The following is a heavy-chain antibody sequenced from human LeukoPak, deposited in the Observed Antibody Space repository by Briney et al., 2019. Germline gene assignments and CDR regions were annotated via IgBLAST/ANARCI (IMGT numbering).Heavy chain of an antibody. J-gene: IGHJ4*02. CDR1: GFTFDDSV. D-gene: IGHD3-22*01. Sequence: GGSLRLSCAASGFTFDDSVMSWVRQAPGKGLEWVSSINWNGGSTGYADSVKGRFTISRDNAKNSLYLQMNSLRAEDTALYHCARDLYDSSGYYYFGYWGQGTLVTVSS. CDR3: ARDLYDSSGYYYFGY. CDR2: INWNGGST. V-gene: IGHV3-20*01.